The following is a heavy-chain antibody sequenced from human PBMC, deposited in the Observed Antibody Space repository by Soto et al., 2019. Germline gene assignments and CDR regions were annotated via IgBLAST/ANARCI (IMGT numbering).Heavy chain of an antibody. CDR2: IVPRFGSP. D-gene: IGHD3-16*01. V-gene: IGHV1-69*06. Sequence: QVQLVQSGAEMRKPGSSLRVSCKASGGTFSDYAFSWVRQAPGQGLEWMGGIVPRFGSPNYAQKFGGRVTSNADTSPSTVYMALSNLRFDDDAVYFCARDRIQLRLGKYAFNGTDGGGQGTTIIVSS. CDR1: GGTFSDYA. CDR3: ARDRIQLRLGKYAFNGTDG. J-gene: IGHJ6*02.